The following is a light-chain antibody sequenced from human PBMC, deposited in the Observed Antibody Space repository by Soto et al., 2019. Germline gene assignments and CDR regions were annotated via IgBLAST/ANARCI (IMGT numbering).Light chain of an antibody. CDR2: AAS. Sequence: QMTQSPSSLSASGGDRVNMTLGESQGIRNDLTWYQQKPGKAPNLLIYAASSLQSGVTSRFSGSGSGTDFTLNISRLQPEDFATYYCLQDDNYPLTFGGG. J-gene: IGKJ4*01. CDR3: LQDDNYPLT. V-gene: IGKV1-6*01. CDR1: QGIRND.